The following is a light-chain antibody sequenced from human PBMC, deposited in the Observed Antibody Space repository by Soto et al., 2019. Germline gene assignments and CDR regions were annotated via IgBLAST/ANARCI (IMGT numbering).Light chain of an antibody. V-gene: IGKV3-15*01. CDR2: GAS. J-gene: IGKJ1*01. CDR1: QSVSSN. Sequence: EIVMTQSPATLSVSPGERATLSCRASQSVSSNLAWYQQKPGQAPRLLIYGASTRATGIPARFSGSGSGTDFTLTIGSLQYEYFTVYYCQQNNNWPPWTFGQGTKVEIK. CDR3: QQNNNWPPWT.